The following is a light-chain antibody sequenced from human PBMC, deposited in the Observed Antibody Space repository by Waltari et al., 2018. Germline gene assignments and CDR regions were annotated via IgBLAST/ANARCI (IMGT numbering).Light chain of an antibody. V-gene: IGLV7-46*01. CDR1: TGAVTSGHY. J-gene: IGLJ1*01. CDR2: DTS. CDR3: LLSYSGTSYV. Sequence: QAVVTQEPSLTVSPGGTVTLTCGSSTGAVTSGHYPYWIQPKPGQAPRTLIYDTSNKHSSPPSRFSGSLFGGQAALTLSGAQPEDEAEYDCLLSYSGTSYVFGTGTKVTVL.